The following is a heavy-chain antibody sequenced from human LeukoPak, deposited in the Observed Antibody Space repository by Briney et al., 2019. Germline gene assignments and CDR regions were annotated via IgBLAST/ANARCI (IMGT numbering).Heavy chain of an antibody. J-gene: IGHJ4*02. CDR2: INHSGST. D-gene: IGHD3-22*01. CDR1: GGSFSGYY. Sequence: SETLSLTCVVYGGSFSGYYWSWIRQPPGKGLEWIGEINHSGSTNYNPSLKSRVIISVDTSKNQFSLKLTSVTAADTAVYYCARGLREYYYDTSGYYGLNFWGQGTLVTVSS. CDR3: ARGLREYYYDTSGYYGLNF. V-gene: IGHV4-34*01.